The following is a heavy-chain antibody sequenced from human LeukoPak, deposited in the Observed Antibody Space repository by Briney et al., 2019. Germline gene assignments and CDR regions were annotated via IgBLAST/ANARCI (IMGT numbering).Heavy chain of an antibody. CDR3: ARDTAWYTAHYYMDV. CDR1: GFAFSSYS. J-gene: IGHJ6*03. V-gene: IGHV3-48*04. D-gene: IGHD2-8*01. Sequence: GGSLRLSCAASGFAFSSYSMNWVRQAPGKGLEWVSYISSSSSTIYYADSVKGRFTISRDNAKNSLYLQMNSLRAEDTAVYYCARDTAWYTAHYYMDVWGKGTTVTVSS. CDR2: ISSSSSTI.